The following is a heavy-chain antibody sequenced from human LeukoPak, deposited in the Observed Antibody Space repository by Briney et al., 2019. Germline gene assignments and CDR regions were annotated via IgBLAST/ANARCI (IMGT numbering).Heavy chain of an antibody. CDR2: IYTSGST. CDR3: ARDPAGLQYYYYYMDV. V-gene: IGHV4-61*02. Sequence: SQTQSLTCTVSGGSISSGSYYWSWIRQPAGKGLEWIGRIYTSGSTNYNPSLKSRVTISVDTSKNQFSLKLSSVTAADTAVYYCARDPAGLQYYYYYMDVWGKGTTVTVSS. CDR1: GGSISSGSYY. D-gene: IGHD4-11*01. J-gene: IGHJ6*03.